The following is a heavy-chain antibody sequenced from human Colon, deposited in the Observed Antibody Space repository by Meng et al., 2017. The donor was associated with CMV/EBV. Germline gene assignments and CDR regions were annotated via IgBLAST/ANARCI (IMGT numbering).Heavy chain of an antibody. CDR3: ASGGEQLAHFDY. D-gene: IGHD6-13*01. J-gene: IGHJ4*02. V-gene: IGHV1-45*02. Sequence: QMQLVQSGAEVKKTGSSVMFSCKASGFTFRHRYVHWVRQAPGQALEWMGWITPFNGNTNYAQKLQDRVTITRDMSMTTAYMELSSLRSDDRAIYFCASGGEQLAHFDYWGQGTLVTVSS. CDR2: ITPFNGNT. CDR1: GFTFRHRY.